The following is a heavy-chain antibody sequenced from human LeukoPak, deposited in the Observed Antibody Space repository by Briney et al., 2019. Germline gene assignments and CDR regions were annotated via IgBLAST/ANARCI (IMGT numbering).Heavy chain of an antibody. V-gene: IGHV1-18*01. J-gene: IGHJ4*02. Sequence: GASLKVSCKTSGYTFIRYSIGWVRRAPGQGLEWMGWISTYNGDTKYAQKFQDRVTMTTDTSTSTAYLEMRRLRFDDTAVYFCARERDTALAPYLDYWGQGTLLTVSS. CDR2: ISTYNGDT. D-gene: IGHD5-18*01. CDR3: ARERDTALAPYLDY. CDR1: GYTFIRYS.